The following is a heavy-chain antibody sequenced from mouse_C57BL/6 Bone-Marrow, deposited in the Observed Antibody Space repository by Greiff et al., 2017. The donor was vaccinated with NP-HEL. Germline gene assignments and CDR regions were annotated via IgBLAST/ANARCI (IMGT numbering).Heavy chain of an antibody. Sequence: EVQLQQSGPELVKPGASVKISCKASGYTLTDYYMNWVKQSQGKSLEWIGDINPNNGGTSYNQKFKGKATLTVDKSSSTAYMELRSLTSEDSAVYYCAREGSNWDFDYWGQGTTLTVSS. J-gene: IGHJ2*01. CDR2: INPNNGGT. CDR3: AREGSNWDFDY. CDR1: GYTLTDYY. V-gene: IGHV1-26*01. D-gene: IGHD4-1*01.